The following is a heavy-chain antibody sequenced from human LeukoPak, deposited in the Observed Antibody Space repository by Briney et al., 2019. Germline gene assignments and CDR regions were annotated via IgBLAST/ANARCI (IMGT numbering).Heavy chain of an antibody. CDR2: SSSSGSTI. CDR3: ARDTGVGYFDY. Sequence: GGSLRLSWAASGFTFSDFFMSWIRQAAGKGLGWDSYSSSSGSTIKYADSVKGRFTIARDNPKNSLYLQMNSLRAEDTAVYYCARDTGVGYFDYWGQGTLVTVSS. J-gene: IGHJ4*02. CDR1: GFTFSDFF. D-gene: IGHD4-23*01. V-gene: IGHV3-11*04.